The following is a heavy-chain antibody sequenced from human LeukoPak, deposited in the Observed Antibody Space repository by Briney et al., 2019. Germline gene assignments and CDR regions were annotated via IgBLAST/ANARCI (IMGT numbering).Heavy chain of an antibody. D-gene: IGHD5-18*01. CDR1: GYTFTSYY. CDR2: INPSGGST. Sequence: ASVKVSCKASGYTFTSYYMHWVRQAPGQGLEWMGIINPSGGSTSYAQKFQGRVTMTRDMSTSTVYMELSSLTSQDTAVYYCARGQGYTYGQTPVDYWGQGTLVTVSS. V-gene: IGHV1-46*01. CDR3: ARGQGYTYGQTPVDY. J-gene: IGHJ4*02.